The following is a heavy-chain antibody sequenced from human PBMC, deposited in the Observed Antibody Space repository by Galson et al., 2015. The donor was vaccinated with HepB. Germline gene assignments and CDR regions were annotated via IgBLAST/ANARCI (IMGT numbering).Heavy chain of an antibody. CDR1: GGSISSSSYY. J-gene: IGHJ4*02. CDR2: IYYSGST. CDR3: ARQGGLTWWADKIKYYFDY. Sequence: QVQLQESGPGLVKPSETLSLTCTVSGGSISSSSYYWGWIRQPPGKGLEWIGSIYYSGSTYYNPSLKSRVTISVDTSKNQFSLKLSSVTAADTAVYYCARQGGLTWWADKIKYYFDYWGQGTLVTVSS. V-gene: IGHV4-39*01. D-gene: IGHD2-15*01.